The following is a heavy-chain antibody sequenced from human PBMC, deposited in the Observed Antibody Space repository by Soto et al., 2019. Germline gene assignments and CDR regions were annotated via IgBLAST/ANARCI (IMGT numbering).Heavy chain of an antibody. CDR1: GGTFSSYA. D-gene: IGHD3-3*01. CDR2: IIPIFGTA. CDR3: ARSGIFGGKYINYYYYYGMDV. J-gene: IGHJ6*02. Sequence: SVKGSWKASGGTFSSYAISWLRQAPGQGLEWMGGIIPIFGTANYAQKFQGRVTITADESTSTAYMELSSLRSEDTAVYYCARSGIFGGKYINYYYYYGMDVWGQGTTVTVSS. V-gene: IGHV1-69*13.